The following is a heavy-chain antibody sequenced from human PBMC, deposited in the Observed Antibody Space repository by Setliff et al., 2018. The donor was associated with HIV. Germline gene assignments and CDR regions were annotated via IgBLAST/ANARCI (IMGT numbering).Heavy chain of an antibody. J-gene: IGHJ4*02. CDR2: IYYSGST. Sequence: SETLSLTCTVSDGSVSSTGYYWSWLRQHPGKGLEWIGSIYYSGSTNYNPSLKSRLTIFLDTSNTQLSLKLSSVTAADTAVYFCAREKYKFGYQVYFFDSWGQGTLVTVSS. V-gene: IGHV4-31*03. CDR1: DGSVSSTGYY. D-gene: IGHD5-12*01. CDR3: AREKYKFGYQVYFFDS.